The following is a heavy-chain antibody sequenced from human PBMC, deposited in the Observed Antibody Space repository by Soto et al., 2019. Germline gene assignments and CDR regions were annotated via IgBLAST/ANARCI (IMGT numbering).Heavy chain of an antibody. V-gene: IGHV4-31*03. CDR3: ARTSYDSSGTAADP. J-gene: IGHJ5*02. CDR1: GGSISSGNNY. D-gene: IGHD3-22*01. Sequence: QVQLQESGPGLVKPSQTLSLTCTVSGGSISSGNNYWSWIRQHPGKGLEWIGYIYYSGSTYYNPSLKSRVTISVDTSKNQCSLKLSSETATDTAVYYCARTSYDSSGTAADPWGQGTLVTVSS. CDR2: IYYSGST.